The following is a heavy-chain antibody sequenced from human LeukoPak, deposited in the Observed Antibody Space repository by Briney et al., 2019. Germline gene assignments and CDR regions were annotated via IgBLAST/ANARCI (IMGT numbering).Heavy chain of an antibody. CDR1: DGAIAGYS. CDR2: IYYSGDT. V-gene: IGHV4-59*01. Sequence: SETLSLTCTVSDGAIAGYSWSWIRQAPGKGLEWIGYIYYSGDTNYNPSLKSRVTVSVDTSKNQFSLKLTSVTAADTAVYYCARGFPPRRNYDSSGYYSYYFDHWGQGTLVTVSS. J-gene: IGHJ4*02. D-gene: IGHD3-22*01. CDR3: ARGFPPRRNYDSSGYYSYYFDH.